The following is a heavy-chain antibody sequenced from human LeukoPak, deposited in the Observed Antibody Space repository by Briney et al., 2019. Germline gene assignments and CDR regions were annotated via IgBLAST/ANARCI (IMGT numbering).Heavy chain of an antibody. CDR1: GFTFSSYS. CDR3: ARDPYFEDDAFDI. V-gene: IGHV3-21*01. J-gene: IGHJ3*02. D-gene: IGHD2-21*01. Sequence: GGSLRLSCAASGFTFSSYSMSWVRQAPGKGLEWVSSISSSSSYIYYADSVKGRFTISRDNAKNSLYLQMNSLRAEDTAVYYCARDPYFEDDAFDIWGQGTMVTVSS. CDR2: ISSSSSYI.